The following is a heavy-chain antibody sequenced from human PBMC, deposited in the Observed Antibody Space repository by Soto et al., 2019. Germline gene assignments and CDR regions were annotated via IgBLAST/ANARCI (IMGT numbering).Heavy chain of an antibody. Sequence: GGSLRLSCAASGFTVSSNYMSWVRQAPGKGLEWVSVIYSGGSTYYADSVKGRFTISRDNSKNTLYLQMNSLRAEDTAVYYCARVQSSSSALYYYYYGMDVWGQGTTVTVSS. CDR2: IYSGGST. J-gene: IGHJ6*02. V-gene: IGHV3-66*01. CDR1: GFTVSSNY. D-gene: IGHD6-6*01. CDR3: ARVQSSSSALYYYYYGMDV.